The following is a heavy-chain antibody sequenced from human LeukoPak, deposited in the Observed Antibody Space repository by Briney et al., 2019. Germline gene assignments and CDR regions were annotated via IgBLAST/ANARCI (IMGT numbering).Heavy chain of an antibody. CDR1: GFTFSSYA. D-gene: IGHD3-16*01. CDR2: ISGSGGST. J-gene: IGHJ4*02. Sequence: GGSLRLSCAASGFTFSSYAMSWVRQAPGKGLEWVSAISGSGGSTYYADSVKGRFTISRDNSKNTLYLQMNSLRAEDTAVYYCTTDLSRLGEFRDYYFDYWGQGTLVTVSS. CDR3: TTDLSRLGEFRDYYFDY. V-gene: IGHV3-23*01.